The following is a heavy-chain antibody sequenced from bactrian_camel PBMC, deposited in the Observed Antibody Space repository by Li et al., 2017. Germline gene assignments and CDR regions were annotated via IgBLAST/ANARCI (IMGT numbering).Heavy chain of an antibody. Sequence: HVQLVESGGGSVQAGGSLSLSCAASGYSVSTGYMAWFRQAPGKEREGVAAIDRAGAPTYTYAVAGRFTISRDNDKSALYLQLNNLKPEDTAIYYCVKQGGYWDFVDWGQGTQVTVS. V-gene: IGHV3S53*01. J-gene: IGHJ4*01. CDR1: GYSVSTGY. CDR3: VKQGGYWDFVD. D-gene: IGHD1*01. CDR2: IDRAGAP.